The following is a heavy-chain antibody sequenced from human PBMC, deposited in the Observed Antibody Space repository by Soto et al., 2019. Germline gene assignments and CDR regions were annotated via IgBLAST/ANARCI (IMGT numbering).Heavy chain of an antibody. CDR2: MNPNSANT. V-gene: IGHV1-8*01. CDR3: AIEGVRGMDV. Sequence: QVQLVQSGAEVKKPGASVKVSCKASGYTFTSYDINWVRQATVQGLGWMGWMNPNSANTGYAQKFQGRVTMTRNTSIRTAYMELSSLRSEDTVVYYFAIEGVRGMDVWGQGTTVTVSS. CDR1: GYTFTSYD. J-gene: IGHJ6*02. D-gene: IGHD3-16*01.